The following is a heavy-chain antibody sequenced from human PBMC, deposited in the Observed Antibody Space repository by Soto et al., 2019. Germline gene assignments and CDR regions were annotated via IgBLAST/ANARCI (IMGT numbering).Heavy chain of an antibody. J-gene: IGHJ6*02. Sequence: SETLSLTCTVSGGSISSGGYYWSWIRQHPGKGLEWIGYIYYSGSTYYNPSLKSRVTISVDTSKNQFSLKLSSVTAADTAVYYCPRGSIEWELRDYYYYGMDVWGQGITVTVSS. CDR3: PRGSIEWELRDYYYYGMDV. CDR1: GGSISSGGYY. D-gene: IGHD1-26*01. V-gene: IGHV4-31*03. CDR2: IYYSGST.